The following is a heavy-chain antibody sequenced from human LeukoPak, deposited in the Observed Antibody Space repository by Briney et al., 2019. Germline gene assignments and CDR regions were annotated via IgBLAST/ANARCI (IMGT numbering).Heavy chain of an antibody. CDR2: ISSSSSYI. CDR3: ARKDFDY. Sequence: GGSLRLSCAASGFTFNIAWMSWVRQAPGKGLEWVSSISSSSSYIYYADSVKGRFTISRDNAKNSLYLQMNSLRAEDTAVYYCARKDFDYWGQGTLVTVSS. CDR1: GFTFNIAW. J-gene: IGHJ4*02. V-gene: IGHV3-21*01.